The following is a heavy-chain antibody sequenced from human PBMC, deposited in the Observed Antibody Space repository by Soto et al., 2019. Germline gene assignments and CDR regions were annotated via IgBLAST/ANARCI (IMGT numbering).Heavy chain of an antibody. Sequence: QVQLVQSGAEVKKPGASVKVSCKASGYTFTSYYMHWVRQAPGQGLEWMGIINPSGGSTSYAQKSQGRVAVTRDTSTSTVYMELSSLRSEVTAVYYCARGLTSSGWVRVTHFDYWGQGTLVTVSS. CDR1: GYTFTSYY. D-gene: IGHD6-19*01. CDR3: ARGLTSSGWVRVTHFDY. CDR2: INPSGGST. J-gene: IGHJ4*02. V-gene: IGHV1-46*01.